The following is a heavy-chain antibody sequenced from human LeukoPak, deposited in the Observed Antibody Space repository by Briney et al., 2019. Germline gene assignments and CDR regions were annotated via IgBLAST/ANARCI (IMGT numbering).Heavy chain of an antibody. J-gene: IGHJ4*02. D-gene: IGHD3-22*01. CDR2: IYYSGST. V-gene: IGHV4-39*01. Sequence: SETLSLTCTVSGASIISANYYWNWIRQPPGKGLEWIGNIYYSGSTHSNPSLKSRVTVSVDTSKNQFSLRLSSVTAAHTAVNYCARQPLYHDSRGSYAGDFDYWGQGTLVTVSS. CDR3: ARQPLYHDSRGSYAGDFDY. CDR1: GASIISANYY.